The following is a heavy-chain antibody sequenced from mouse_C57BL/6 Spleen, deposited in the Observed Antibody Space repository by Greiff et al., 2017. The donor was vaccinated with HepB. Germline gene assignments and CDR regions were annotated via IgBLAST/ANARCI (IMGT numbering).Heavy chain of an antibody. V-gene: IGHV1-80*01. CDR2: IYPGDGDT. J-gene: IGHJ3*01. CDR1: GYAFSSYW. Sequence: VQLQQSGAELVKPGASVKISCKASGYAFSSYWMNWVKQRPGKGLEWIGQIYPGDGDTNYNGKFKGKATLTADKSSSTAYMQLSSLTSEDSAVYCCARGNDGYYSLAYWGQGTLVTVSA. CDR3: ARGNDGYYSLAY. D-gene: IGHD2-3*01.